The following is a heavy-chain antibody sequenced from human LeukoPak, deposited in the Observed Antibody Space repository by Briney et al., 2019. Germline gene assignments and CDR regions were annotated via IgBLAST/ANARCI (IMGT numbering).Heavy chain of an antibody. J-gene: IGHJ4*02. V-gene: IGHV3-23*01. CDR2: ISGSGGST. Sequence: PGGSLRLSCAASGFTFSSYAMSWVRQAPGKGPEWVSAISGSGGSTYYADSVKGRFTISRDNSKNTLYLQMNSLRAEDTAVYYCAKVWRQWLVPDYWGQGTLVTVSS. CDR1: GFTFSSYA. D-gene: IGHD6-19*01. CDR3: AKVWRQWLVPDY.